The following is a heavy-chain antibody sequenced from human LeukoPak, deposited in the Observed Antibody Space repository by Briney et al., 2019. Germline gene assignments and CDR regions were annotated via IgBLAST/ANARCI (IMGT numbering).Heavy chain of an antibody. CDR3: VRDHGYDFDY. J-gene: IGHJ4*02. CDR2: TYYRSKWYN. V-gene: IGHV6-1*01. Sequence: SQTLSLTCAISGDSVSSNTAAWNWIRQSPSRGLEWLGRTYYRSKWYNDYAGSVKSRITINPDTSKNQFSLQLNSVTPDDTAVYYCVRDHGYDFDYWGRGTLVTVSS. CDR1: GDSVSSNTAA. D-gene: IGHD5-18*01.